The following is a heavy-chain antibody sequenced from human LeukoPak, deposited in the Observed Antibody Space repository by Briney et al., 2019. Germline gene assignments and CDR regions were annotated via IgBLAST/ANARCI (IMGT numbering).Heavy chain of an antibody. CDR3: ARVIGYCSGGSCFPFDY. CDR1: GFIFSNYW. Sequence: PGGSLRLSCAASGFIFSNYWMTWVRQAPGKGLEWVGNIRQDGGEIYSVDSVKGRFTISRDNTKNALYLQMNSLRAEDTAVYYCARVIGYCSGGSCFPFDYWGQGTLVTVSS. V-gene: IGHV3-7*05. CDR2: IRQDGGEI. D-gene: IGHD2-15*01. J-gene: IGHJ4*02.